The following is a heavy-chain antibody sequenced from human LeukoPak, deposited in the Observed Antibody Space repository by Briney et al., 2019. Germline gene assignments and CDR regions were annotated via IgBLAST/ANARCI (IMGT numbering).Heavy chain of an antibody. CDR2: INHSGST. V-gene: IGHV4-34*01. Sequence: PSETPSLTCAVYGGSFSGYYWSWIRQPPGKGLEWIGEINHSGSTNYNPSLKSRVTISVDTSKNQFSLKLSSVTAADTAVYYCASLGYCSGGTCQNWFDPWGQGTLVTVSS. CDR1: GGSFSGYY. D-gene: IGHD2-15*01. CDR3: ASLGYCSGGTCQNWFDP. J-gene: IGHJ5*02.